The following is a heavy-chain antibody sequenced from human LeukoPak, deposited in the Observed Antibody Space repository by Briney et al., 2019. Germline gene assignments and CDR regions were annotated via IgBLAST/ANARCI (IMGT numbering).Heavy chain of an antibody. Sequence: PGGSLRLSCAASGFTFSSYWMSWVHQAPGKGLEWVANIKQDGSEKYYVDSVKGRFTISRDNAKNSLYLQMNSLRAEDTAVYYCARWGFGELSGFDYWGQGTLVTVSS. CDR2: IKQDGSEK. D-gene: IGHD3-10*01. J-gene: IGHJ4*02. CDR3: ARWGFGELSGFDY. V-gene: IGHV3-7*01. CDR1: GFTFSSYW.